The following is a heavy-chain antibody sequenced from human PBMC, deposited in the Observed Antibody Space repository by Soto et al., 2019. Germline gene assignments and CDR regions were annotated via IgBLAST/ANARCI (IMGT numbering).Heavy chain of an antibody. CDR3: AREVVTETTLGYIDF. CDR2: IIPMFDTT. J-gene: IGHJ4*02. CDR1: GGSFSSDA. Sequence: QVHLVQSGPEVREPGSSEKVSCKASGGSFSSDAITWVRQAPGQGLEWIGEIIPMFDTTNYAPEFQGRVTITADTATTTVYMEVNRLTPDDTAVYYCAREVVTETTLGYIDFWGQGALVTVSS. V-gene: IGHV1-69*06. D-gene: IGHD2-21*02.